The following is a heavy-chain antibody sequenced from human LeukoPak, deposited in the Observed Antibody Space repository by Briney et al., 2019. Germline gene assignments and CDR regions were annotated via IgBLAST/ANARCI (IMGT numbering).Heavy chain of an antibody. Sequence: PGGSLRLSCAVSGFTVSSNYAMSWVRQAPGKGLEWVSSIDSGGGSTCYTDSVKGRFTISGDNSKNTLYLQMNSLRAEDTAIYYCASADGSGYRYYWGQGTLVTVSS. CDR1: GFTVSSNYA. J-gene: IGHJ4*02. CDR3: ASADGSGYRYY. D-gene: IGHD3-22*01. CDR2: IDSGGGST. V-gene: IGHV3-23*01.